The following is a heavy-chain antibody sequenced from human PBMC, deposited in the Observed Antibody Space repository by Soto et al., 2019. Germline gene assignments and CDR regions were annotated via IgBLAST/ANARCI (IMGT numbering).Heavy chain of an antibody. CDR2: INTNSGGT. J-gene: IGHJ4*02. CDR1: GYTFTGYY. CDR3: ARTQTNDY. Sequence: QVQLVQSGAEVKKPGASVKVSCKASGYTFTGYYIHWVRQAPGQGLEWMGWINTNSGGTNYAQKFQGRVTMTRDTSISTAYMELSRLTSDDTAVYYCARTQTNDYRGQGTLVTVSS. V-gene: IGHV1-2*02.